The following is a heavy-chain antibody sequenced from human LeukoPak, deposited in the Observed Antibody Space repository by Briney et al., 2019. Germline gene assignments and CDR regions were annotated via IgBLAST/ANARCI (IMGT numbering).Heavy chain of an antibody. J-gene: IGHJ4*02. Sequence: SETLSLTCTVSGGSISSYYWSWIRQPPGKGLEWIGNIYYSGSTNYNPSLKSRVTISVDTSKNQFSLKLGSVTAADTAIYYCARSYCSGGSCWVYFDYWGQGTLVTVSS. CDR2: IYYSGST. CDR1: GGSISSYY. D-gene: IGHD2-15*01. CDR3: ARSYCSGGSCWVYFDY. V-gene: IGHV4-59*08.